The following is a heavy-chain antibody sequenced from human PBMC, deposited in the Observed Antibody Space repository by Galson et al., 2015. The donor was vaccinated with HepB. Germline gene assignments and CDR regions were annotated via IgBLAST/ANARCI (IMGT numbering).Heavy chain of an antibody. V-gene: IGHV3-30*18. CDR2: ISYDGRND. CDR1: GFSYANYG. J-gene: IGHJ4*02. D-gene: IGHD5-12*01. CDR3: AKDEVRGYHPHGNGYIDS. Sequence: SLRLSCAASGFSYANYGMHWVRQAPGKGLEWVAMISYDGRNDYYADSMEGRFTISRDNSKNTLSLHITGLRPNDTALYYCAKDEVRGYHPHGNGYIDSWGQGALVTVSS.